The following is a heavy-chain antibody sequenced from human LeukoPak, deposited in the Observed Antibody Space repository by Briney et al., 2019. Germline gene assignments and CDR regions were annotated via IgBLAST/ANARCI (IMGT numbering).Heavy chain of an antibody. Sequence: GGSLRLSCAASGFTFSSHWMSWVRQAPGKGLEWVANIKQDGSSQSYVDSVEGRFIISRDSAQNSLFLQMNNLRADDTAVYYCADPGVGYWGQGTLVTVSS. CDR3: ADPGVGY. V-gene: IGHV3-7*01. CDR2: IKQDGSSQ. J-gene: IGHJ4*02. CDR1: GFTFSSHW. D-gene: IGHD1-26*01.